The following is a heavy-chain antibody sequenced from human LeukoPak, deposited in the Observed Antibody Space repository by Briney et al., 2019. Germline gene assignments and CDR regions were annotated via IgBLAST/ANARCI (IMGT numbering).Heavy chain of an antibody. CDR3: AKSVVVITFRFDD. D-gene: IGHD2-15*01. V-gene: IGHV3-23*01. J-gene: IGHJ4*02. Sequence: GGSLRLSCAASGLTFSSYAMSWVRQAPGKGLEWVSAISGSGGGTYYADSVKGRFTISRDNSKNTLCLQMNSLRAEDAAVYYCAKSVVVITFRFDDWGQGALVTVSS. CDR1: GLTFSSYA. CDR2: ISGSGGGT.